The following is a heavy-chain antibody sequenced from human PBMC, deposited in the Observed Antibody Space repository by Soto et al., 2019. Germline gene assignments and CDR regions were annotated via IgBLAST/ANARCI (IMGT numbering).Heavy chain of an antibody. CDR2: INHSGST. D-gene: IGHD2-15*01. CDR3: ARGQRSSPPVVVAAIQRWFDP. CDR1: GGSFSGYY. Sequence: QVQLQQWGAGLLKPSETLSLTCAVYGGSFSGYYWSWIRQPPGKGLEWIGEINHSGSTNYNPSLKSRVTISVDTSKNQFSLKLSSVTAADTAVYYCARGQRSSPPVVVAAIQRWFDPWGQGTLVTVSS. V-gene: IGHV4-34*01. J-gene: IGHJ5*02.